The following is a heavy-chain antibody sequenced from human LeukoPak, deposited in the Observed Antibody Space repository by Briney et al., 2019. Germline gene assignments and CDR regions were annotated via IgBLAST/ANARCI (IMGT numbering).Heavy chain of an antibody. V-gene: IGHV4-39*01. CDR3: AILGTGSS. D-gene: IGHD3-10*01. CDR2: VYYSGST. J-gene: IGHJ5*02. CDR1: GGSLSSNSNY. Sequence: PSETLSLTCTVSGGSLSSNSNYWGWIRQPPGRGLEWIGSVYYSGSTYYNPSLKSRVTISVDPSKSQFSLKLNSVTAADTAVYFCAILGTGSSWRQGTLVTVSS.